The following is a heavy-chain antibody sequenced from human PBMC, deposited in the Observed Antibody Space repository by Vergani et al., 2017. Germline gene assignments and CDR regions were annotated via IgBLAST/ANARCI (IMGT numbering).Heavy chain of an antibody. J-gene: IGHJ4*02. D-gene: IGHD3-3*01. CDR3: ARGFTIFGVVTPFGY. CDR2: ISYDGSNK. CDR1: GFTFSSYA. V-gene: IGHV3-30*04. Sequence: QVQLVESGGGVVQPGRSLRLSCAASGFTFSSYAMHWVRQAPGKGLEWVAVISYDGSNKYYADSVKGRFTISRDNSKNTLYLQMNSLRAEDTAVYYCARGFTIFGVVTPFGYWGQGTLVTVSS.